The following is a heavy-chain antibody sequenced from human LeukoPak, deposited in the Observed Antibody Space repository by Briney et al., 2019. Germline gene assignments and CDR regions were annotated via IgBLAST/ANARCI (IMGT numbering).Heavy chain of an antibody. D-gene: IGHD5-18*01. CDR1: GYTFTGYY. CDR2: INPNSGGT. J-gene: IGHJ4*02. Sequence: GASVKVSCKASGYTFTGYYMHWVRQAPGQGREWMGWINPNSGGTNYAQKFQGRVTMTRETSISTAYMELSRLRSDDTAVYYCARLDTATAGFNYWGQGTLVTVSS. V-gene: IGHV1-2*02. CDR3: ARLDTATAGFNY.